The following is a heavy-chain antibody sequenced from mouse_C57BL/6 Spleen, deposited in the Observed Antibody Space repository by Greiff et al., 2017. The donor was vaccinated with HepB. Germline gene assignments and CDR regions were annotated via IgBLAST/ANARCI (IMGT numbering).Heavy chain of an antibody. V-gene: IGHV5-17*01. CDR1: GFTFSDYG. Sequence: EVHLVESGGGLVKPGGSLKLSCAASGFTFSDYGMHWVRQAPEKGLEWVAYISSGSSTIYYADTVKGRFTISRDNAKNTLFLQMTSLRSEDTAMYYCARNRYYYGSGYFDVWGTGTTVTVSS. CDR2: ISSGSSTI. D-gene: IGHD1-1*01. J-gene: IGHJ1*03. CDR3: ARNRYYYGSGYFDV.